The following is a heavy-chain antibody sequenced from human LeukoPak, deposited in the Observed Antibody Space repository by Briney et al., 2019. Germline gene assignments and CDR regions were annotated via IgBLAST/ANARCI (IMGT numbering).Heavy chain of an antibody. J-gene: IGHJ4*02. Sequence: GGSLRLSCAGSGFTFSSYGMHWVRQAPGKGLEWVAVVWYDGSNKYYADSVKGRFTISRDNSKNTLYLQMNSLRAEDTAVYYCARHPNGELWLRNDYWGQGTLVTVSS. D-gene: IGHD5-18*01. CDR1: GFTFSSYG. CDR2: VWYDGSNK. CDR3: ARHPNGELWLRNDY. V-gene: IGHV3-33*01.